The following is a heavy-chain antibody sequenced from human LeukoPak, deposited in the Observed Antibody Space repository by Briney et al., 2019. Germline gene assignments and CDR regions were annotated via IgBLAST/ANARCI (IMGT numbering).Heavy chain of an antibody. J-gene: IGHJ4*02. CDR2: IIPIFGTA. CDR1: GGTFSSYA. Sequence: GASVKVSCKASGGTFSSYAISWVRQAPGQGLEWMGGIIPIFGTANYAQKFQGRVTITADESTSTAYMELSSLRSEDTAVYYCARSPPIAYYDFWSGPLDYWGQGTLVTVSS. D-gene: IGHD3-3*01. V-gene: IGHV1-69*01. CDR3: ARSPPIAYYDFWSGPLDY.